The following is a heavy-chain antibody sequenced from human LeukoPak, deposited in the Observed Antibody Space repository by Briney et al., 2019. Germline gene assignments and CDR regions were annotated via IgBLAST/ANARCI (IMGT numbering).Heavy chain of an antibody. CDR1: GGTFSSYA. V-gene: IGHV1-69*05. Sequence: SVKVSCKASGGTFSSYAISWVRQAPGQGLEWMGRIIPIFGTANYAQKFQGRVTMTRDTSTSTVYMELSSLRSEDTAVYYCARGQRGLMVYSNWGQGTLVTVSS. D-gene: IGHD2-8*01. CDR2: IIPIFGTA. J-gene: IGHJ4*02. CDR3: ARGQRGLMVYSN.